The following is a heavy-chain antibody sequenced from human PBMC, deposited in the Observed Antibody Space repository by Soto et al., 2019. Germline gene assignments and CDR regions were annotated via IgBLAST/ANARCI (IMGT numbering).Heavy chain of an antibody. CDR3: AKVLGMVSDFDS. CDR2: ISGSGGST. CDR1: GFNVSSYA. D-gene: IGHD2-8*01. Sequence: PGGSLRLSCAASGFNVSSYAMSLVRQAPGKGLEWVSAISGSGGSTYYADSGKGRLTISRDNYKNTRYVQMNSLRAEDTAVYYCAKVLGMVSDFDSWGPATLVTV. J-gene: IGHJ4*02. V-gene: IGHV3-23*01.